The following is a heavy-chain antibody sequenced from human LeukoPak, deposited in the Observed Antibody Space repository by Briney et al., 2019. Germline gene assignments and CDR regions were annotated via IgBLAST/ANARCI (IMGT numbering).Heavy chain of an antibody. CDR1: GGSTSSSSYY. V-gene: IGHV4-39*01. Sequence: SETLSLTCTVSGGSTSSSSYYWGWIRQPPGKGLEWIGSIYYSGSTYYNPSLKSRVTISVDTSKNQFSLKLSSVTAADTAVYYCAREGYCSSTSCGAYYYYYGMDVWGQGTTVTVSS. CDR2: IYYSGST. D-gene: IGHD2-2*01. J-gene: IGHJ6*02. CDR3: AREGYCSSTSCGAYYYYYGMDV.